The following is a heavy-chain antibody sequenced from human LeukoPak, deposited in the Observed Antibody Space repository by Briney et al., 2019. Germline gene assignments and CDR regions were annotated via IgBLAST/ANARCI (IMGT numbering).Heavy chain of an antibody. D-gene: IGHD5-18*01. CDR2: ITWNSGIK. Sequence: TGGSLRLSCAASGFGFDDYAMHWVRQAPGKGLEWVSGITWNSGIKAYADSVKGRFTISRDNTKNSLYLLMSSLRSEDTALYYCAKASNSWMQLWLDFWGQGTLVTVSS. CDR1: GFGFDDYA. V-gene: IGHV3-9*01. CDR3: AKASNSWMQLWLDF. J-gene: IGHJ5*01.